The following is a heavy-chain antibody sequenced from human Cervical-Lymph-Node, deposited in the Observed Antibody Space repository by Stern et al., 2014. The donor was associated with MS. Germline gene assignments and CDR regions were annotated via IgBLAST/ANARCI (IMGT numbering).Heavy chain of an antibody. CDR2: INPNTGGT. CDR3: ARDQRGITIFGVVTDYYYLGMDV. V-gene: IGHV1-2*02. J-gene: IGHJ6*02. Sequence: VQLVQSGAEVKKPGASVKVSCKTSGYIFTGYYIHWVRQAPGQGLEWMAWINPNTGGTKYAQNFQGRFTMSRATSISTAYVELSSLTSDDTAVYYCARDQRGITIFGVVTDYYYLGMDVWGQGTTVTVSS. CDR1: GYIFTGYY. D-gene: IGHD3-3*01.